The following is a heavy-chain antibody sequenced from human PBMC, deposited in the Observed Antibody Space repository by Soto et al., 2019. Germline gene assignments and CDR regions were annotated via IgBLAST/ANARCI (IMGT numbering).Heavy chain of an antibody. Sequence: PGGSLRLSCAASGFTFSSYGMHWVRQAPGKGLEWLAVLRYDGTNEYYSDSVKGRFTISRDISKNTLYLQMNSLRVEDTAVYYCARDLSVAGLEHRGQGTQFTVSS. J-gene: IGHJ4*02. CDR2: LRYDGTNE. CDR1: GFTFSSYG. V-gene: IGHV3-33*01. D-gene: IGHD6-19*01. CDR3: ARDLSVAGLEH.